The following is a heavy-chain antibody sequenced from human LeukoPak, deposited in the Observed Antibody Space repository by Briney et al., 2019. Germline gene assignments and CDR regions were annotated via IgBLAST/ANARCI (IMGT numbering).Heavy chain of an antibody. D-gene: IGHD6-19*01. CDR2: VSYDGSNK. V-gene: IGHV3-30*03. Sequence: GGSLRLSCAASGFSFSSYGMHWVRQAPGKGLEWVAVVSYDGSNKYYVDSVKGRFTISRDNAKNSLYLQMNSLRAEDTAVYYCARVSGDYWGQGTLVTVSS. CDR3: ARVSGDY. J-gene: IGHJ4*02. CDR1: GFSFSSYG.